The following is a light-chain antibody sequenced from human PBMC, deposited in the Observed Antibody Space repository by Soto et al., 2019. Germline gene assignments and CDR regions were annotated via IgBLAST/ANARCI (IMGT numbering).Light chain of an antibody. Sequence: LTQPHSVSESPGTTVTISCTRSSGSIASNYVQWYQQRPGSAPTPVIYEDNERPSGVPDRFSGSIDSSSNSASLTISGLKTDDEADYYCQSYHSGNVVFGGGTKLTVL. CDR1: SGSIASNY. CDR2: EDN. CDR3: QSYHSGNVV. J-gene: IGLJ2*01. V-gene: IGLV6-57*04.